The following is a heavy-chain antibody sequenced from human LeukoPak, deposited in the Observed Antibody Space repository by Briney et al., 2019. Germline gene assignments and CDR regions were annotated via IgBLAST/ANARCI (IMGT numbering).Heavy chain of an antibody. D-gene: IGHD3-10*01. CDR3: AREEWEGSGCYLSGT. V-gene: IGHV1-69*13. CDR1: GGTFSSYA. CDR2: IIPIFGTA. J-gene: IGHJ4*02. Sequence: SVKVSCKASGGTFSSYAISWVRQAPGQGLEWMGGIIPIFGTANYAQKFQGRVTITADESTSTAYMELSSLRSEDTAVYYCAREEWEGSGCYLSGTWGQGTLVTVSS.